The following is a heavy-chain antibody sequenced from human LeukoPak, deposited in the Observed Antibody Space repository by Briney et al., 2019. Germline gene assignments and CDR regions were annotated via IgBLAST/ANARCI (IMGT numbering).Heavy chain of an antibody. V-gene: IGHV3-30*02. Sequence: PGGSLRLSCAASGFSFSSFGMHWVRQAPGKGLDWVAFIRYDGSKKYYADSVKGRFTISRDSSKNTLYLQMNSLRAEDTAVYYCARDSLHSSLPDYWGQGTLVTVSS. J-gene: IGHJ4*02. CDR3: ARDSLHSSLPDY. D-gene: IGHD6-6*01. CDR2: IRYDGSKK. CDR1: GFSFSSFG.